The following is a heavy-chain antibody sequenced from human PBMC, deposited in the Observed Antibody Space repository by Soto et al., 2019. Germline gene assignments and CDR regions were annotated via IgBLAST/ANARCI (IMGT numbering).Heavy chain of an antibody. D-gene: IGHD2-15*01. Sequence: GGSLRLSCAASGFTFSSYGMHWVRQAPGKGLEWVAVISYDGSNKYCADSVKGRFTISRDNSKNTLYLQMNSLRAEDTAVYYCAKDVVVVAATGYYYYMDVWGKGTTVTVSS. V-gene: IGHV3-30*18. CDR2: ISYDGSNK. CDR3: AKDVVVVAATGYYYYMDV. J-gene: IGHJ6*03. CDR1: GFTFSSYG.